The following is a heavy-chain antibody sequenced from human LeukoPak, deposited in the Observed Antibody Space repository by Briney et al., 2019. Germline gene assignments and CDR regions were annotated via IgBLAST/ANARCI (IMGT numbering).Heavy chain of an antibody. CDR1: GFTFSSYD. Sequence: PGGSLRLSCAASGFTFSSYDMHWVRQATGKGLEWVSAIGTAGDTYYPGSVKGRFTISRENAKNSLYLQMNSLRAGDTAVYYCARGDYVWGSYDYWGQGTLVTVSS. V-gene: IGHV3-13*01. D-gene: IGHD3-16*01. CDR2: IGTAGDT. CDR3: ARGDYVWGSYDY. J-gene: IGHJ4*02.